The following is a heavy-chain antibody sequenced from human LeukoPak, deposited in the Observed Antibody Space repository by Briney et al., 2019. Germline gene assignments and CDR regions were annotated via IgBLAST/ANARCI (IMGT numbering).Heavy chain of an antibody. D-gene: IGHD2/OR15-2a*01. CDR2: ISTSSGNI. V-gene: IGHV3-48*02. CDR1: RLTFSSYS. Sequence: GGSLTLSCAASRLTFSSYSMNWVRQAPGKGLEWVSYISTSSGNIYYADSVKGRFTISRDNPKNSLFLQMSSRRDEDTAVYYCARDGSLLGTLRYWGQGTLVTVSS. CDR3: ARDGSLLGTLRY. J-gene: IGHJ4*02.